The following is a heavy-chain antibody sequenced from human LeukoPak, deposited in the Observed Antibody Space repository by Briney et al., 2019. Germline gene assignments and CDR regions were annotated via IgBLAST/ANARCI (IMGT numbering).Heavy chain of an antibody. CDR3: ARGYYDSSGYYYFDY. CDR1: GGSISSYY. V-gene: IGHV4-59*01. D-gene: IGHD3-22*01. Sequence: SETLSLTCTVSGGSISSYYWSWIRQPPGKGLEWIAYSYYSGSTNYNPSLKSRVTILVDTSKNQFSLKLSSVTAADTAVYYCARGYYDSSGYYYFDYWGQGTLVTVSS. CDR2: SYYSGST. J-gene: IGHJ4*02.